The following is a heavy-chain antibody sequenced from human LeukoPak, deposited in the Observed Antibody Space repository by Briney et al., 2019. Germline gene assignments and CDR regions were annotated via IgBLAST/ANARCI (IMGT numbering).Heavy chain of an antibody. Sequence: GGSLRLSCAASGFTFSSYEMNWVRQAPGKGLEWVSYISSSGSTIYYADSVKGRFTISRDNSKNTLYLQMNSLRAEDTAVYYCARDWRGGSNKYYYGMDVWGKGTTVTVSS. J-gene: IGHJ6*04. D-gene: IGHD3-10*01. V-gene: IGHV3-48*03. CDR2: ISSSGSTI. CDR1: GFTFSSYE. CDR3: ARDWRGGSNKYYYGMDV.